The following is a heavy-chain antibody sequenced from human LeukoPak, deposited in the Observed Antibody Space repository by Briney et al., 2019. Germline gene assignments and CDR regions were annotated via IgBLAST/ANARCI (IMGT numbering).Heavy chain of an antibody. D-gene: IGHD5-18*01. J-gene: IGHJ4*02. CDR1: GVTFSSYA. V-gene: IGHV3-23*01. CDR2: ISGSGGST. CDR3: AKGWAMGSWSDY. Sequence: GGSLRPSCAASGVTFSSYATSWVRQAPGKGLEWVSAISGSGGSTYYADSVKGRFTISRDNSKNTLYLQMNSLRAEGTAVYCCAKGWAMGSWSDYWGQGTLVTVSS.